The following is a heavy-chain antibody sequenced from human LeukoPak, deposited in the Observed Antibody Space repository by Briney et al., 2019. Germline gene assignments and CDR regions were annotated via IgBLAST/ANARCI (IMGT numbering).Heavy chain of an antibody. CDR2: ITMNSVR. V-gene: IGHV3-23*01. D-gene: IGHD3-22*01. CDR1: GFSLSDYG. Sequence: PGGSLRLSCSASGFSLSDYGMSWVRQAPGKGLEWVSYITMNSVRFYADSVKGRFTISRDNTKNTLYLQMNSLRAEDTAVYYCAKDPPADITMIIVTDDYWGQGTLVTVSS. CDR3: AKDPPADITMIIVTDDY. J-gene: IGHJ4*02.